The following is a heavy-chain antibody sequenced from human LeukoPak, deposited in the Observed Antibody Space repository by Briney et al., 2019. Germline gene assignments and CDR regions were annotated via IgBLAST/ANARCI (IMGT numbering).Heavy chain of an antibody. J-gene: IGHJ4*02. V-gene: IGHV3-53*04. CDR1: GFTVSTEY. Sequence: GSLRLSCAVSGFTVSTEYMGWVRQAPGKGLEWVSLINSGDSTSYADSVKGRFTISRHNSKNTLYLQMNSLRAEDTAVYYCARALYYFDYWGQGTLVTVSS. CDR3: ARALYYFDY. CDR2: INSGDST.